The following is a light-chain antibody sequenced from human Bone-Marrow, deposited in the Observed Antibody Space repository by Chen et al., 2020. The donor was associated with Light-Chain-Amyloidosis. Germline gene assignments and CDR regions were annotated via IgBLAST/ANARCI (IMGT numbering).Light chain of an antibody. CDR3: QVWDRSSDRPV. V-gene: IGLV3-21*02. CDR1: NIGSTS. Sequence: SYVLTQSSSVSVAPGQTATIACGGNNIGSTSVHWYQQTPGQAPLLVVYDASDRPSGIPERLSGSHSGNTATLTISRVEAGDEADYYCQVWDRSSDRPVFGGGTKLTVL. CDR2: DAS. J-gene: IGLJ3*02.